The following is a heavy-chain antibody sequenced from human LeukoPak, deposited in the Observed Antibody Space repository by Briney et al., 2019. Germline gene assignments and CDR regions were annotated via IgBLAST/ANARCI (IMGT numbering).Heavy chain of an antibody. V-gene: IGHV3-23*01. CDR3: AKDYGDSSGRYDYFDY. CDR2: ISGSGGST. CDR1: GFTFSSYA. D-gene: IGHD6-19*01. J-gene: IGHJ4*02. Sequence: PGGFLRLSCAASGFTFSSYAMSWVRQAPGKGLEWVSAISGSGGSTYYADSVKGRFTISRDNSKNTLYLQMNSLRAEDTAVYYCAKDYGDSSGRYDYFDYWGQGTLVTVSS.